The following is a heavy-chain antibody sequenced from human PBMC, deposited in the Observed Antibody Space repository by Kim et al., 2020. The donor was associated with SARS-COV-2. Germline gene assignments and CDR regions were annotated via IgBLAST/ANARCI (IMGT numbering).Heavy chain of an antibody. Sequence: DSVKGRFTISRDNSKNTLYLQMNSLRAEDTAVYYCAKDVSPLGRNAFDIWGQGTMVTVSS. CDR3: AKDVSPLGRNAFDI. J-gene: IGHJ3*02. D-gene: IGHD3-10*01. V-gene: IGHV3-23*01.